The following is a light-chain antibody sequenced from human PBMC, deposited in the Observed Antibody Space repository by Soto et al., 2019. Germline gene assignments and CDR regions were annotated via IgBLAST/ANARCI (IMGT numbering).Light chain of an antibody. V-gene: IGLV2-23*02. CDR2: EVS. CDR1: SSDVGGYNF. Sequence: QSVLTQPASVSVSPGQSITISCTGTSSDVGGYNFVSWYQQHPGKAPKLMIYEVSNRHSGVSDRFSGSKSGNTASLTISGLQAEDEADYYCCSYAGYSTYVFGTGTKVTV. J-gene: IGLJ1*01. CDR3: CSYAGYSTYV.